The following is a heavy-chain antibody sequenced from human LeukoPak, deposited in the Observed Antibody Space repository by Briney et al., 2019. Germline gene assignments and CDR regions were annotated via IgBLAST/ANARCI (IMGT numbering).Heavy chain of an antibody. D-gene: IGHD3-3*01. CDR3: GGNYFFLGWGGAYSYYMDV. J-gene: IGHJ6*03. CDR2: INPSGGST. CDR1: GYTFTSYY. V-gene: IGHV1-46*01. Sequence: GASVKVSCKASGYTFTSYYMHWVRQAPGQGLEWMGIINPSGGSTSYAQKFQGRVTMTRDTSTSTVYMELSSLRSEDTAVYYCGGNYFFLGWGGAYSYYMDVWGKGTTVTVSS.